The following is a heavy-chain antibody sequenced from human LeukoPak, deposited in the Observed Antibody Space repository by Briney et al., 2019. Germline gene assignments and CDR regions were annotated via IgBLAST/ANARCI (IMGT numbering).Heavy chain of an antibody. CDR3: AREGGPYRPLDY. CDR1: GGSISNTNW. CDR2: VNLQGST. J-gene: IGHJ4*02. Sequence: SETLSLTCGVSGGSISNTNWWTWVRQPPGKGLEWIGEVNLQGSTYYNPSLKSRVAISVDKSENHISLKLTSVTAAGTAVYYCAREGGPYRPLDYSGQGTLVTVAS. V-gene: IGHV4-4*02.